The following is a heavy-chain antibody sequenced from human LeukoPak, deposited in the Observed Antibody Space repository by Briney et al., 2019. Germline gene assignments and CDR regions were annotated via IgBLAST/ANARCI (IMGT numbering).Heavy chain of an antibody. CDR1: GGSISSYY. V-gene: IGHV4-59*01. J-gene: IGHJ4*02. D-gene: IGHD3-22*01. CDR3: ARRDGGYYDSSGYYNY. CDR2: IYYSGST. Sequence: SETLSLTCTVSGGSISSYYWSWIRQPPGKGLEWIGYIYYSGSTNYNPSLKSRVTISVDTSKNQFSLKLSPVAAADTAVYYCARRDGGYYDSSGYYNYWGQGTLVTVSS.